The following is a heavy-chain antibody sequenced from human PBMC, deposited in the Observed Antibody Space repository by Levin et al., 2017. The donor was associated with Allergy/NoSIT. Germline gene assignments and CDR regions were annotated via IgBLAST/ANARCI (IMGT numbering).Heavy chain of an antibody. Sequence: SQTLSLTCTVSGGSISSYYWSWIRQPPGKGLEWIGYIYYSGSTNYNPSLKSRVTISVDTSKNQFSLKLSSVTAADTAVYYCARALRHYDFWSGYYTGVGEVDVWGKGTTVTVSS. CDR2: IYYSGST. CDR1: GGSISSYY. CDR3: ARALRHYDFWSGYYTGVGEVDV. J-gene: IGHJ6*04. D-gene: IGHD3-3*01. V-gene: IGHV4-59*01.